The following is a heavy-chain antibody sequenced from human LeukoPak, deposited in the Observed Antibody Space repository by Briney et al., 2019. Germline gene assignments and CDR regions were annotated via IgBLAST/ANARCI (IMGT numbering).Heavy chain of an antibody. V-gene: IGHV3-23*01. CDR1: GFTFSSFA. D-gene: IGHD6-13*01. CDR3: AKHRSGIAASGSNY. J-gene: IGHJ4*02. Sequence: GGSLRLSCAASGFTFSSFAMSWVRQAPGKGLEWVSVSVISGSGGDSGGSTYYADSVRGRFTISRDDSNNTLYLLMNNLKVEDTAVYYCAKHRSGIAASGSNYWGQGTLVSVSS. CDR2: ISGSGGDSGGST.